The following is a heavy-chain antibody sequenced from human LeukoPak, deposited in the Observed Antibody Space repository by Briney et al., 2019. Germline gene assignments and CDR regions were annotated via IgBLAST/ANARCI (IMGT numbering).Heavy chain of an antibody. V-gene: IGHV3-7*01. CDR1: GFIFNTYW. Sequence: GGSLRLSCAASGFIFNTYWMSWVRQAPGKGLEWVANINEDGDVTYYVDSVKGRFTISRGNARNSLYLQMNSLRVEDTAVYYCAGERHTAASYNWYDPWGQGTLVAVSS. CDR2: INEDGDVT. CDR3: AGERHTAASYNWYDP. D-gene: IGHD2-21*02. J-gene: IGHJ5*02.